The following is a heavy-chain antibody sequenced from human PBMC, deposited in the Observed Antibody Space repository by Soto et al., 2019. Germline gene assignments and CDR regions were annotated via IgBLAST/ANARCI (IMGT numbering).Heavy chain of an antibody. CDR1: GGSFSGYY. CDR3: ARGGILTGYYDY. V-gene: IGHV4-34*01. D-gene: IGHD3-9*01. Sequence: SETLSLTCAVYGGSFSGYYWSWIRQPPGKGLEWIGEINHSGSTNYNPSLKSRVTISVDTSKNQFSLKLSSVTAADTAVYYCARGGILTGYYDYWGQGTLVTVSS. CDR2: INHSGST. J-gene: IGHJ4*02.